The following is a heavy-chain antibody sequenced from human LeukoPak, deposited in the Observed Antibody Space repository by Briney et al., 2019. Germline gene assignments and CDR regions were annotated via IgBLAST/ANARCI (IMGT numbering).Heavy chain of an antibody. J-gene: IGHJ3*02. Sequence: KESGPALVKPTQTLTLTCTFSGVSLSTSGMGVSWIRQPPGKALEGLPRIVWGDDKYYSTSLKTSLTISKDTSKNKVVLTMTNMDPVDTATYYCARMKVAGPYDAFDIWGQGTMVTVSS. V-gene: IGHV2-70*04. D-gene: IGHD6-19*01. CDR1: GVSLSTSGMG. CDR2: IVWGDDK. CDR3: ARMKVAGPYDAFDI.